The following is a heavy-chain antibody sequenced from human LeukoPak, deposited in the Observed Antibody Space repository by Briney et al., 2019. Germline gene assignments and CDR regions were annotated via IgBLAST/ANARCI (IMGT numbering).Heavy chain of an antibody. CDR3: ARRSQGTLPHYFDY. V-gene: IGHV1-2*02. J-gene: IGHJ4*02. CDR2: INCNSGGA. D-gene: IGHD5/OR15-5a*01. CDR1: GYTFTGYY. Sequence: GASVKVSCKASGYTFTGYYLHWVRQAPGQGPEWMGWINCNSGGAKSAQKFQGRVTMTRDTSISTAYMELRSLRSDDTAVYYCARRSQGTLPHYFDYWGQGTLVTVSS.